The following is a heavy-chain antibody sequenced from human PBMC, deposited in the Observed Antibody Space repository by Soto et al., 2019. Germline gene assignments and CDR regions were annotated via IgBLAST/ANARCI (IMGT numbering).Heavy chain of an antibody. J-gene: IGHJ4*02. Sequence: SLRLSCAASGFTFSSYAMHWVRQAPCKGLEWVAVISYDGSNKYYADSVKGRFTISRDNSKSTLYLQMNSLRAEDTAVYYCASTVEVDSSGYYHDCRRRETLVSVSS. V-gene: IGHV3-30-3*01. D-gene: IGHD3-22*01. CDR1: GFTFSSYA. CDR3: ASTVEVDSSGYYHDC. CDR2: ISYDGSNK.